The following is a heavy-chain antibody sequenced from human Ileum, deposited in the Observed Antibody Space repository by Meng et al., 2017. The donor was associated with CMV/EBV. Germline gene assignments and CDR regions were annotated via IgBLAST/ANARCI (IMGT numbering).Heavy chain of an antibody. CDR3: ARTPYYDFWSGSPSPVDV. D-gene: IGHD3-3*01. CDR2: ITSTSNYM. J-gene: IGHJ6*02. Sequence: GGSLRLSCAASGFTFSSYWMNWVRQAPGKGLEWVSSITSTSNYMYYADSVKGRFTISRDNAKRSLYLQMNSLRAEDTAVYYCARTPYYDFWSGSPSPVDVWGQGTTVTVSS. V-gene: IGHV3-21*01. CDR1: GFTFSSYW.